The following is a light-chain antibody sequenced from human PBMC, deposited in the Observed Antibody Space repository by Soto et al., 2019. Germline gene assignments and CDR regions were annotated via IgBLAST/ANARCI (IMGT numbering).Light chain of an antibody. V-gene: IGKV1-5*01. CDR3: QQYNSYSPT. J-gene: IGKJ2*01. CDR1: QSISSW. Sequence: DIQMTQSPSTLSASVGDGVTITCRASQSISSWLAWYQQKSGKAPKLLIYDASSLESGVPSRFSGSGSGTEFTLTISSLQPDDFATYYCQQYNSYSPTFGQGTKVDIK. CDR2: DAS.